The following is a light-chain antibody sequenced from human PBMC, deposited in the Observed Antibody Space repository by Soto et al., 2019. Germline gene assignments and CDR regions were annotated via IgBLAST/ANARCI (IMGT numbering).Light chain of an antibody. J-gene: IGLJ1*01. Sequence: QSALTQPASVSGSPGQSITISCTGTSSDVGSYNYVSWYQQHPGKAPKLMIYEVSDRPSGISSRFSGSKSGNTASLTISGLQTEDEAEYYCSSYTNINTRACVFGTGTKLTVL. V-gene: IGLV2-14*01. CDR2: EVS. CDR3: SSYTNINTRACV. CDR1: SSDVGSYNY.